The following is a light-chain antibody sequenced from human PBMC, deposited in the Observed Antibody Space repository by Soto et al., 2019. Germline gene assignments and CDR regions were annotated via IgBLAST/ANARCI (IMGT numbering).Light chain of an antibody. V-gene: IGLV1-40*01. Sequence: QSVLTQPPSVSGAPGQRVTISCTGSSSNIGAGYDVHWFQQLPGTAPKLLIYGNNNRPSGVPDRFSGSKSESSASLAIAGLQAEDEADYYCQYYDNSLSALYVFGTGTKVTVL. CDR3: QYYDNSLSALYV. CDR2: GNN. J-gene: IGLJ1*01. CDR1: SSNIGAGYD.